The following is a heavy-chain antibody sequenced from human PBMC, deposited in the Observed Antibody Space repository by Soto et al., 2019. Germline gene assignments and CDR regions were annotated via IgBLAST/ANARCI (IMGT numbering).Heavy chain of an antibody. CDR3: ARFPPKYYYYGMAV. CDR2: IKQDGSEK. V-gene: IGHV3-7*01. Sequence: GGSLRLSCAASGFTFSSYWMSWVRQAPGKGLEWVANIKQDGSEKYYVDSVKGRFTISRDNAKNSLYLQMNSLRAEDTAVYYCARFPPKYYYYGMAVWGQGTTVAVS. J-gene: IGHJ6*02. CDR1: GFTFSSYW.